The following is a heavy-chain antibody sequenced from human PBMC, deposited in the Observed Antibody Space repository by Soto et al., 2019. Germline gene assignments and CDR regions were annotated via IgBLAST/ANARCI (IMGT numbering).Heavy chain of an antibody. V-gene: IGHV1-69*01. D-gene: IGHD7-27*01. J-gene: IGHJ4*02. CDR1: GGTFMTYT. CDR3: AREGGAPGAYDH. CDR2: ITLVFGPA. Sequence: QVQLVQSGAEVKKPGSSVKVSCKASGGTFMTYTISWVRQAPGQGLEWMGGITLVFGPADYAQKFQGRVTITADESTGTVYMELSGLRSEDTAVYYCAREGGAPGAYDHWGQGTLVSVSS.